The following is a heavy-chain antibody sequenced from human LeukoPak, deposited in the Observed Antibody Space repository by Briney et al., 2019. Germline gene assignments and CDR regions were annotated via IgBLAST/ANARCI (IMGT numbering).Heavy chain of an antibody. CDR3: ARSVNPGYSSSWYRPSPSYYFDY. Sequence: GASVKVSCKASGYTFTGYYMHWVRQAPGQGLEWMGWINPNSGGTNYAQKFQGRVTMTRDTSISTAYMELSRLRSDDTAVYYCARSVNPGYSSSWYRPSPSYYFDYWGQGTLVTVSS. V-gene: IGHV1-2*02. J-gene: IGHJ4*02. CDR2: INPNSGGT. D-gene: IGHD6-13*01. CDR1: GYTFTGYY.